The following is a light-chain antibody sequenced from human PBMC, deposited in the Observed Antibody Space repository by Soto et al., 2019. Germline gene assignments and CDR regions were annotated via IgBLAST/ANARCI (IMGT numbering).Light chain of an antibody. J-gene: IGKJ5*01. CDR2: KVS. CDR3: QQRHMWPIT. V-gene: IGKV2-30*02. CDR1: QSLVHSDGIAY. Sequence: DVVMTQSPLSLPVTLGQPASISSRSNQSLVHSDGIAYFSWFQQRPGRSPRRLIYKVSNRATGIPPRFSGSGSGTDFTLTISSLEPEDSAVYYCQQRHMWPITFGQGTRLEI.